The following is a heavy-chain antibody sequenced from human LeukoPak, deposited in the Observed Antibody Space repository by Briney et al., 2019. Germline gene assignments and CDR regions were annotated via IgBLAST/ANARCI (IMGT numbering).Heavy chain of an antibody. CDR2: FDPEDEET. J-gene: IGHJ5*02. Sequence: GASVKVSCEVSGYTLTELSMHWVRPAPGKGLEWMGGFDPEDEETIYAQKFQGSVTMTEDTSTDTAYMELSSLRSEDTAVYYCATAVAEAFLDPWGQGTLVTVSS. CDR1: GYTLTELS. V-gene: IGHV1-24*01. D-gene: IGHD6-19*01. CDR3: ATAVAEAFLDP.